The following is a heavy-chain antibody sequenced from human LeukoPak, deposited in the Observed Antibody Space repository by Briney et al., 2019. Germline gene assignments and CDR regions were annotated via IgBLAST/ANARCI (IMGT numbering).Heavy chain of an antibody. CDR3: ARDQRFGEPRMDY. CDR2: ISYSGST. J-gene: IGHJ4*02. Sequence: SETLSLTCTVSGGSISTYYWSWIRQPPGKGLEWIAYISYSGSTNYNPSLKSRVTISVDTSKNQFSLKLSSVTAADTAVYYCARDQRFGEPRMDYWGQGTLVTVSS. CDR1: GGSISTYY. D-gene: IGHD3-10*01. V-gene: IGHV4-59*12.